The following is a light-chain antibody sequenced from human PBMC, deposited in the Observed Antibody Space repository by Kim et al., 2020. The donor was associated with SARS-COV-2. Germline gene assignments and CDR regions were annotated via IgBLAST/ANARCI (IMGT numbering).Light chain of an antibody. CDR3: QQSFSSPPYT. J-gene: IGKJ2*01. V-gene: IGKV1-39*01. Sequence: ASLGHRVTITCRASQSISSYLNWFQQKPGKAPKLLIYAASSLQCGVPSRFSGSGSGTDFTLTISSLQPEDSATYYCQQSFSSPPYTFGQGTKLEI. CDR1: QSISSY. CDR2: AAS.